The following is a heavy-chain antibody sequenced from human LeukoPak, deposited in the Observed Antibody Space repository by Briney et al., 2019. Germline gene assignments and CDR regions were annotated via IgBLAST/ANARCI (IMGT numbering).Heavy chain of an antibody. CDR2: VFDSGGA. Sequence: SETLSLTCTVSGASISDYYWSWIRQPPGQGLEWIGYVFDSGGANYNPSLKSRVTISVDTSKNQFSVKLGSVTAADTAVYYCAAALGRYGDYSRGYYFDYWGQGTLATVSS. V-gene: IGHV4-59*13. J-gene: IGHJ4*02. D-gene: IGHD4-17*01. CDR3: AAALGRYGDYSRGYYFDY. CDR1: GASISDYY.